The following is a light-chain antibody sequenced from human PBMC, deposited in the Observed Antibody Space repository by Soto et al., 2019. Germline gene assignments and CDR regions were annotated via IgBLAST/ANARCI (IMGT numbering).Light chain of an antibody. CDR1: QSVNNN. CDR3: QQYSAWPLT. Sequence: EIVMTQSPATLSVSPGERATLFCRASQSVNNNFLAWYQQKPGQAPRLLIHGASTRATGIPARFSGSGSGTEFTLTICSLQAEDFAVYYCQQYSAWPLTVGGGTKVEIK. CDR2: GAS. V-gene: IGKV3-15*01. J-gene: IGKJ4*01.